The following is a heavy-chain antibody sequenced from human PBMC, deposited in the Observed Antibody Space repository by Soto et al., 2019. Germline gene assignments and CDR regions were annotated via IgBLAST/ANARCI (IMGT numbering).Heavy chain of an antibody. CDR2: ISSSSSYI. J-gene: IGHJ4*02. D-gene: IGHD4-17*01. Sequence: EVQLVESGGGLVKPGGSLRLSCAASGFTFSSYSMNWVRQAPGKGLEWVSSISSSSSYIYYADSVKGRFPISRDNAKNSLYLQMNSLRAEDTAVYYCARDLDGDYANYWGQGTLVTVST. CDR3: ARDLDGDYANY. CDR1: GFTFSSYS. V-gene: IGHV3-21*01.